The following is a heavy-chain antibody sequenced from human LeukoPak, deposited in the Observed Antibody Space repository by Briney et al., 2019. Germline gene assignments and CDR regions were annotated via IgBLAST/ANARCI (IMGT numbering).Heavy chain of an antibody. CDR3: AASLPNIVVVPAAKGPFGS. D-gene: IGHD2-2*01. CDR1: GFTFSNYA. V-gene: IGHV3-23*01. CDR2: INGGGGGGT. Sequence: TGGSLRLSCAASGFTFSNYAMSWVCQAPGKGLEWVSGINGGGGGGTFHADSVRGRFTISRDNSKNTLYLQMSSLRAEDTAVYYCAASLPNIVVVPAAKGPFGSWGQGTLVTVSS. J-gene: IGHJ5*02.